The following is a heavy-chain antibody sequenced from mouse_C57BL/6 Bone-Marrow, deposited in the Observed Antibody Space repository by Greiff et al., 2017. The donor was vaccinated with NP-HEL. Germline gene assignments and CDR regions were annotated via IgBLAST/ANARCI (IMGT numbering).Heavy chain of an antibody. CDR1: GFNIKDDY. CDR3: PPTVDYAMDY. CDR2: IDPENGDT. D-gene: IGHD1-1*01. J-gene: IGHJ4*01. Sequence: LVESGAELVRPGASVKLSCTASGFNIKDDYMHWVKQRPEQGLEWIGWIDPENGDTEYASKFQGKATITADTSSNTAYLQLSSLTSEDTAVYYCPPTVDYAMDYWGQGTSVTVSS. V-gene: IGHV14-4*01.